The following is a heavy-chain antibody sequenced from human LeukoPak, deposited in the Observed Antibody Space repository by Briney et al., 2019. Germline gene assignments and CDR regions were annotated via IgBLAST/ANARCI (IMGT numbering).Heavy chain of an antibody. J-gene: IGHJ4*02. Sequence: PGGSLRLSCAASGFTFSNFAMSWVRQAPGKGLEWVSGINWNGGSTGYADSVKGRFTISRDNAKNSLYLQMNSLRAEDTALYYCAGGDRNGWYFDYWGQGTLVTVSS. CDR2: INWNGGST. CDR1: GFTFSNFA. V-gene: IGHV3-20*04. CDR3: AGGDRNGWYFDY. D-gene: IGHD6-19*01.